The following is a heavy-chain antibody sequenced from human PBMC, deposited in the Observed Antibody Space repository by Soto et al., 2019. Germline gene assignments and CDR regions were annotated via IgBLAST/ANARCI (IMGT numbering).Heavy chain of an antibody. CDR1: GFTFSSYA. J-gene: IGHJ4*02. V-gene: IGHV3-64*01. CDR3: ASGGSGFYFDY. D-gene: IGHD3-16*01. CDR2: ISSNGGST. Sequence: EVQLVESGGGLVQPGGSLRLSCAASGFTFSSYAMHWVRQAPGKGLEYVSAISSNGGSTYYANSVKGRFTISRDNSKNTRYLQMGSLRAEDMAVYYCASGGSGFYFDYWGQGTLVTVSS.